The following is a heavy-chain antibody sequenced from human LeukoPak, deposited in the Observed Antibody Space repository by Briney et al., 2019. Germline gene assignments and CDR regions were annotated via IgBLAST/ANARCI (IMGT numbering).Heavy chain of an antibody. CDR1: GFTFSTYG. CDR2: ISYDGSNK. CDR3: AKDPYVTNYFDY. J-gene: IGHJ4*02. V-gene: IGHV3-30*18. D-gene: IGHD3-10*02. Sequence: GGSLRLTCAASGFTFSTYGMHWVRQAPGKGLEWVAVISYDGSNKYYADSVKGRFTISRDNSKNTLYLQMNSLRAEDTAVYYCAKDPYVTNYFDYWGQGPLVSVSS.